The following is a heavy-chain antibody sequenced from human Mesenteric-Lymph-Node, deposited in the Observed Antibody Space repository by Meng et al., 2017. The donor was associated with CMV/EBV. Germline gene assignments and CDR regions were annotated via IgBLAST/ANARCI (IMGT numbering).Heavy chain of an antibody. D-gene: IGHD4-17*01. V-gene: IGHV3-21*01. CDR3: TRGPVTSIDWFDP. CDR1: GFTFSSYS. CDR2: ISSSSSYI. J-gene: IGHJ5*02. Sequence: GESLKISCAASGFTFSSYSMNWVRQAPGKGLEWVSSISSSSSYIYYADSVKGRFTISRDNAKNSLYLQMNSLRVEDTAVYYCTRGPVTSIDWFDPWGQGTLVTVSS.